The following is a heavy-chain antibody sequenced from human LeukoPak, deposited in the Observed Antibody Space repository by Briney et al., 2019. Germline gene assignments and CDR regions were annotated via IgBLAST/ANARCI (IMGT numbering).Heavy chain of an antibody. Sequence: PGGSLRLSCAASGFTFSSYEMNWVRQAPGKGLEWVSYISSSGSTIYYADSVKGRFTISRDNAKNSLYLQMNSLRAEGTAVYYCASGGSIAVATWVDYWGQGTLVIVSS. CDR3: ASGGSIAVATWVDY. CDR1: GFTFSSYE. CDR2: ISSSGSTI. V-gene: IGHV3-48*03. D-gene: IGHD6-19*01. J-gene: IGHJ4*02.